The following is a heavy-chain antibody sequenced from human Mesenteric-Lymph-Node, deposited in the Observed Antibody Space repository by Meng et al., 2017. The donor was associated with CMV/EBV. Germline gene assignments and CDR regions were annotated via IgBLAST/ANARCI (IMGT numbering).Heavy chain of an antibody. J-gene: IGHJ4*02. Sequence: GSLRLSCAASGFTFSISGMHWVRQAPGKGLEWVALIRSDGSDEYYGDSVKGRFTISRDNSKNTLYLQMNNLSAEDPAVYYCARGGELGRHFDYWGQGTLVTVSS. CDR3: ARGGELGRHFDY. V-gene: IGHV3-30*02. CDR2: IRSDGSDE. CDR1: GFTFSISG. D-gene: IGHD2-15*01.